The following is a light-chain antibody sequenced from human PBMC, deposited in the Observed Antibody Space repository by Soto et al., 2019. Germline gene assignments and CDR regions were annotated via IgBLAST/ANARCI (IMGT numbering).Light chain of an antibody. CDR3: QHYNSYSEA. CDR2: KAS. J-gene: IGKJ1*01. Sequence: DIQVTQSPSPLSASVGDRATITCRASQTISSWLAWYQQKPGKAPKLLIYKASTLKSGVPSRFSGSGSGTEFTLTISSLQPDDFATYYCQHYNSYSEAFGQGTKVDI. CDR1: QTISSW. V-gene: IGKV1-5*03.